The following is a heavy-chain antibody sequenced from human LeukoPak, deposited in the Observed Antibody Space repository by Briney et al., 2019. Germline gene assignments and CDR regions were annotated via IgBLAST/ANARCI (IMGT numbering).Heavy chain of an antibody. D-gene: IGHD5-24*01. CDR2: IIPSGHTT. Sequence: GGSLRLSCAASGFTFSSHGMNWVRQAPGKGLEWVSGIIPSGHTTYYADSVRGRFTISRDNSRNTLYLQMNSLRAEDTAVYYCAKDDRWLQFCCWGEGTLVTVSS. V-gene: IGHV3-23*01. CDR3: AKDDRWLQFCC. J-gene: IGHJ4*02. CDR1: GFTFSSHG.